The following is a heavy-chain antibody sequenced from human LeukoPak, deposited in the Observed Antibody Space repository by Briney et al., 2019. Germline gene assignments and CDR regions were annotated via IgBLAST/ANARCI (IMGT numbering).Heavy chain of an antibody. V-gene: IGHV3-30-3*01. D-gene: IGHD4-17*01. Sequence: PGRSLRLSCAVSGFTFSHSPMHWVRQAPGKGLEWVAFSSHDGTVEYYPDSVRGRFTISRDNSKNTLDLQMNSLRPDDTGVYFCARVGEHDYGETFYWKPMDVWGQGTTVTVSS. CDR3: ARVGEHDYGETFYWKPMDV. J-gene: IGHJ6*02. CDR1: GFTFSHSP. CDR2: SSHDGTVE.